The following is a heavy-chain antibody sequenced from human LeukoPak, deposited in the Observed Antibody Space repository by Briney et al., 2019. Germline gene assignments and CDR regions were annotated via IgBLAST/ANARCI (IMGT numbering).Heavy chain of an antibody. CDR2: ISYDGSNK. D-gene: IGHD5-18*01. CDR3: ARDYRRLGYSYDYYYPDY. V-gene: IGHV3-30*04. CDR1: GFTFSSYA. J-gene: IGHJ4*02. Sequence: PGRSLRLSCAASGFTFSSYAMHWVRQAPSKGLEWVAVISYDGSNKYYADSVKGRFTISRDNSKNTLYLQMNSLRAEDTAVYYCARDYRRLGYSYDYYYPDYWGQGTLVTVSS.